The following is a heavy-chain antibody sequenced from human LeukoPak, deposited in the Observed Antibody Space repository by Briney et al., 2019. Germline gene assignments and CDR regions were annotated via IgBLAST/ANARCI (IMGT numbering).Heavy chain of an antibody. V-gene: IGHV1-18*01. Sequence: ASVKVSCKASGYTFSRYGITWVRQAPGQGLEWMGWISGYNDNTEYAQKIQDRVTMTTDTSTSTAYMELRSLRSDDTAVYYCARGSDWGLDGKDFWGQGTLVSVSS. CDR2: ISGYNDNT. CDR1: GYTFSRYG. CDR3: ARGSDWGLDGKDF. D-gene: IGHD7-27*01. J-gene: IGHJ4*02.